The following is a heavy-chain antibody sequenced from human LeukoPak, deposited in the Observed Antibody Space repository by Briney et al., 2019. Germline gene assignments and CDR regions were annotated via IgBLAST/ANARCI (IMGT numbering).Heavy chain of an antibody. V-gene: IGHV3-7*01. J-gene: IGHJ4*02. CDR1: GFSFTNFW. D-gene: IGHD3-3*01. Sequence: AGGSLRLSCAVSGFSFTNFWMSWVRQAPGRGLEWVANIKQDGSEKYYVDSVKGRFTISRDNAKNSLYLQMNSLRAEDTAVYYCARDLRVEDFWSGIYFDYWGQGTLVTVSS. CDR2: IKQDGSEK. CDR3: ARDLRVEDFWSGIYFDY.